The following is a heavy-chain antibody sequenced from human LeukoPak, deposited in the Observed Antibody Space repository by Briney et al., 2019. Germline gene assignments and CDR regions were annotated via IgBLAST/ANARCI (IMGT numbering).Heavy chain of an antibody. CDR1: GYTFTSYY. V-gene: IGHV1-46*01. CDR2: INPSGGST. Sequence: GASVKVSCKASGYTFTSYYMHWVRQAPGQGLEWMGIINPSGGSTSYAQKFQGRVTMTRDMSTSTVYMELSSLRPEDTAVYYCARGDDILTGYYNWASFDYWGQGTLVTVSS. D-gene: IGHD3-9*01. J-gene: IGHJ4*02. CDR3: ARGDDILTGYYNWASFDY.